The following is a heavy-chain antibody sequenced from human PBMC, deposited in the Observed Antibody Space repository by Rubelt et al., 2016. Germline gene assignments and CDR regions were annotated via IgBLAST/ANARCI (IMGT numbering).Heavy chain of an antibody. CDR2: FYSGST. J-gene: IGHJ4*02. D-gene: IGHD1-14*01. CDR1: GGSVSTGSYF. CDR3: ARDRGRTPFDY. V-gene: IGHV4-61*01. Sequence: QVQLRESGPGLVKPSETLSLTCSVSGGSVSTGSYFWNWIRQPPGKGLEWIGYFYSGSTNYKPSLKSRVTISVDTSKNLFSLNLGSGTAADTAVYYCARDRGRTPFDYWGQGILVTVSS.